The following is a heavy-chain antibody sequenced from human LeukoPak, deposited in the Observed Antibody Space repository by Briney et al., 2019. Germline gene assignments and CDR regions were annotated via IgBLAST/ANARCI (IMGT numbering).Heavy chain of an antibody. D-gene: IGHD3-22*01. V-gene: IGHV3-23*01. J-gene: IGHJ4*02. Sequence: GGSLRLSCAASGFTFSSYAMSWVRQAPGKALEWVSAISGSGGSTYYADSVKGRFTISRDNSKNTLYLQMNSLRAEDTAVYYCAKAYYYDSSGLPYYFDYWGQGTLVTVSS. CDR2: ISGSGGST. CDR3: AKAYYYDSSGLPYYFDY. CDR1: GFTFSSYA.